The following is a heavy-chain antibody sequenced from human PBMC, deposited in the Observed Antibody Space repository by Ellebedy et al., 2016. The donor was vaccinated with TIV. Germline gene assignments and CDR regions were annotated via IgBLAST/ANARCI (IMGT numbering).Heavy chain of an antibody. J-gene: IGHJ4*02. D-gene: IGHD3-22*01. CDR2: MSYDGSNK. CDR1: GFSFTTYG. CDR3: AKDGEADSIGYPTPDY. V-gene: IGHV3-30*18. Sequence: GGSLRLXXAASGFSFTTYGMHWVRQSPGKGLEWVALMSYDGSNKYYRDSVRGRFTISRDNSKNTLYLQMNSLRTEDTAVYYCAKDGEADSIGYPTPDYWGQGTLVTVSS.